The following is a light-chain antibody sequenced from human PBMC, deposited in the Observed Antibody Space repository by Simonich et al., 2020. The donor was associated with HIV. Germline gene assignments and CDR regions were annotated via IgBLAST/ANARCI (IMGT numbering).Light chain of an antibody. CDR1: QSLLHSNGYNY. J-gene: IGKJ2*01. CDR3: MQVLQTPYT. CDR2: LGS. Sequence: DIVMTQSPLSLPVTPGEPASLSCRSSQSLLHSNGYNYLDWYLQRPGQSPQLLIYLGSTRASGVPDRVSGSGSGTDFTLKISRVEAEDVGVYYCMQVLQTPYTFGQGTKLEIK. V-gene: IGKV2-28*01.